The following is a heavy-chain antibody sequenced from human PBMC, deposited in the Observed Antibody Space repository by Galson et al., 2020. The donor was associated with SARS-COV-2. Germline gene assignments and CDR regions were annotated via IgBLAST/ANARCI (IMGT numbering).Heavy chain of an antibody. CDR2: ISSNSNTI. CDR3: ARGDDIAVAVWLYYFGY. Sequence: TGGSLRLSCAASGFTFSDYSMNWVRQAPGKGLEWVSYISSNSNTIYYADSVEGRFTISRDNAQNSLYLQMNSLRDEDTAVYYCARGDDIAVAVWLYYFGYWGQGTQVTVSS. CDR1: GFTFSDYS. J-gene: IGHJ4*02. V-gene: IGHV3-48*02. D-gene: IGHD6-19*01.